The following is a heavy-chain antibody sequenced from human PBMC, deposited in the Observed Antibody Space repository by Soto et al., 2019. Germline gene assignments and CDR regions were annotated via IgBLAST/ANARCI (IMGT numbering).Heavy chain of an antibody. V-gene: IGHV3-74*01. CDR2: INSDGSYT. Sequence: PGGSLRLSCAASGFTFSSYWMHWVRQAPGKGLAWVSRINSDGSYTSCADSVKGRFTISRDNAKNTLYLQMNSLRAEDTAVYYCAREYSSSRYFDYWGQGTLVTVSS. CDR3: AREYSSSRYFDY. D-gene: IGHD6-6*01. CDR1: GFTFSSYW. J-gene: IGHJ4*02.